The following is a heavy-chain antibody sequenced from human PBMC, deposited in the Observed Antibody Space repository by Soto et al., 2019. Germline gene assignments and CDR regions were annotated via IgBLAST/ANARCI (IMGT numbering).Heavy chain of an antibody. CDR3: ARLAIFRSRGWNGMDV. Sequence: SETLSLTCAVYGGSFSGYYWSWIRQPPGKGLEWIGEINHSGSTNYNPSLKSRVTISVDTSKNQFSLKLSSVTAADTAVYYCARLAIFRSRGWNGMDVWGQGTTVTVSS. D-gene: IGHD3-9*01. V-gene: IGHV4-34*01. CDR2: INHSGST. CDR1: GGSFSGYY. J-gene: IGHJ6*02.